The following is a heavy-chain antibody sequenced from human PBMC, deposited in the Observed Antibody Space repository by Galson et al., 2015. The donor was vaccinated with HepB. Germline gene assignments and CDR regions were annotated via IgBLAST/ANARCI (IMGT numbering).Heavy chain of an antibody. J-gene: IGHJ4*02. Sequence: SLRLSCAASGFTFSSYAMSWVRQAPGKGLEWVSAISGSGGSTYYADSVKGRFTISRDNSKNTLYLQMNSLRAEDTAVYYCAKRRDRSNSSGYWAYFDYWGQGTLVTVSS. CDR1: GFTFSSYA. D-gene: IGHD3-22*01. CDR3: AKRRDRSNSSGYWAYFDY. CDR2: ISGSGGST. V-gene: IGHV3-23*01.